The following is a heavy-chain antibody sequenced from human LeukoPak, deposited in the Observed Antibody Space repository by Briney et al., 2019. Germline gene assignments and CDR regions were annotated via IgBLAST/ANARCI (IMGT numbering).Heavy chain of an antibody. CDR3: ARPSLIPSYGDAFDI. V-gene: IGHV4-39*01. CDR2: VSYSGST. D-gene: IGHD3-16*01. Sequence: PSETLSLTCTVSGGSVSSSSYYWGWIRQPPGKGLEWIGSVSYSGSTYYNPSLKSRVTISVDTSKNQFSLKLSSVTAADTAEYYCARPSLIPSYGDAFDIWGQGTMVTVSS. CDR1: GGSVSSSSYY. J-gene: IGHJ3*02.